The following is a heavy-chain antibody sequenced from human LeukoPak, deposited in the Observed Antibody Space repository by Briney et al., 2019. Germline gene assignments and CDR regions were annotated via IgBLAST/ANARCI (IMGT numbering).Heavy chain of an antibody. Sequence: GASVKVSWKVSGCTLTELSMHWVRQAPGKGLEWMGGFDPEDGETIYAQKFQGRVTMTEDTSTDTAYMELSSLRSEDTAVYYCATEVREGQLIRTREFDPWGQGTLVTVSS. CDR2: FDPEDGET. J-gene: IGHJ5*02. CDR3: ATEVREGQLIRTREFDP. D-gene: IGHD6-13*01. CDR1: GCTLTELS. V-gene: IGHV1-24*01.